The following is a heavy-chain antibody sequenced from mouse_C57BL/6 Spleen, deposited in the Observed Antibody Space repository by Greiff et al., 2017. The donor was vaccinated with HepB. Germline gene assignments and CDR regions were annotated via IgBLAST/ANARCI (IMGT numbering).Heavy chain of an antibody. J-gene: IGHJ3*01. Sequence: EVQRVESGGGLVQPKGSLKLSCAASGFSFNTYAMNWVRQAPGKGLEWVARIRSKSNNYATYYADSVKDRFTISRDDSESMIYLQMNNLKTEDAAMYYCVRRTGTWFAYWGQGTLGTVSA. V-gene: IGHV10-1*01. CDR1: GFSFNTYA. CDR3: VRRTGTWFAY. D-gene: IGHD4-1*01. CDR2: IRSKSNNYAT.